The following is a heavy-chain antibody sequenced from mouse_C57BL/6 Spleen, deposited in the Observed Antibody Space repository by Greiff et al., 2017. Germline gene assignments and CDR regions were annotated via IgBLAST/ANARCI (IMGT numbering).Heavy chain of an antibody. CDR3: ARTGTDAY. D-gene: IGHD4-1*01. Sequence: VQLKESGPELVKPGASVKIPCKASGYTFTDYNMDWVKQSHGKSLEWIGDINPNNGGTIYNQKFKGKATLTVDKSSSTAYMELRSLTSEDTAVYYCARTGTDAYWGQGTLVTVSA. J-gene: IGHJ3*01. CDR1: GYTFTDYN. CDR2: INPNNGGT. V-gene: IGHV1-18*01.